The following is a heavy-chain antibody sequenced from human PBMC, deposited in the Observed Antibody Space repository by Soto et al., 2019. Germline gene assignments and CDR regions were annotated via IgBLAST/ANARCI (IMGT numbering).Heavy chain of an antibody. J-gene: IGHJ5*02. V-gene: IGHV1-24*01. D-gene: IGHD2-8*01. Sequence: GSSVKVSCKVSGYTLTELSMHWVRQAPGKGLEWMGGFDPEDGETIYAQKFQGRVTMTEDTSTDTAYMELSSLRSEDTAVYYCATVRHYCTNFVIYGEPNWFDLW. CDR2: FDPEDGET. CDR1: GYTLTELS. CDR3: ATVRHYCTNFVIYGEPNWFDL.